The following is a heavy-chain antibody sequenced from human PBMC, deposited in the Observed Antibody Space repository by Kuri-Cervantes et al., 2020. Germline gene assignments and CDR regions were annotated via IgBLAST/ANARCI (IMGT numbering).Heavy chain of an antibody. J-gene: IGHJ6*02. D-gene: IGHD3-3*01. CDR1: GSTFSSYA. Sequence: GGSLRPSCAASGSTFSSYAMHWVRQAPGKGLEWVAVISYDGSNKYYADSVKGRFTISRDNSKNTLYLQMNSLRAEDTAVYYCARDVTIFGVVRLTYYYGMDVWGQGTTVTVSS. V-gene: IGHV3-30-3*01. CDR2: ISYDGSNK. CDR3: ARDVTIFGVVRLTYYYGMDV.